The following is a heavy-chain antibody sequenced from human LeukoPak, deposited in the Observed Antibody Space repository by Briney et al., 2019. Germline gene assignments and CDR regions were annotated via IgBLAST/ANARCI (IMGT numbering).Heavy chain of an antibody. D-gene: IGHD6-19*01. CDR3: ATQDAKIIAVAGDDAFDI. Sequence: SETLSLTCTVSGGSISSSSYYWGWIRQPPGKGLEWIGSIYYSGSTYYNPSLKSRVTISVDKSKNQFSLKLSSVTAADTAVYYCATQDAKIIAVAGDDAFDIWGQGTMVTVSS. CDR2: IYYSGST. V-gene: IGHV4-39*07. CDR1: GGSISSSSYY. J-gene: IGHJ3*02.